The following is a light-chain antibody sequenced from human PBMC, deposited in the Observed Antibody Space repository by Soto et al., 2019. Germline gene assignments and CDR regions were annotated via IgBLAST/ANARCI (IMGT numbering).Light chain of an antibody. Sequence: DIQMTQSPATLSASVGDSVTITCRASQSISHWLAWYQQKPGRAPKLLIYAASSLQSGVPSRFSGSGSGTDFTLTISSLQPEDFTTYYCQQSHSAPLTFGQGTKVDIK. CDR3: QQSHSAPLT. CDR1: QSISHW. CDR2: AAS. J-gene: IGKJ1*01. V-gene: IGKV1-39*01.